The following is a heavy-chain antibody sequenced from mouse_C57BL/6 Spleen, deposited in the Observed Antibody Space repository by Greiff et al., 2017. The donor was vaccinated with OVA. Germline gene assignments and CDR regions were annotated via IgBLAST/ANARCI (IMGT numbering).Heavy chain of an antibody. CDR2: IYPGSGST. D-gene: IGHD1-1*01. CDR3: AREYYGSHYFDY. CDR1: GYTFTSYW. J-gene: IGHJ2*01. Sequence: QVQLQQPGAELAKPGASVKMSCKASGYTFTSYWITWVKQRPGQGLEWIGDIYPGSGSTNYNEKFKSKATLTVDTSSSTAYMQLSSLTSEDSAVYYCAREYYGSHYFDYWGQGTTLTVSS. V-gene: IGHV1-55*01.